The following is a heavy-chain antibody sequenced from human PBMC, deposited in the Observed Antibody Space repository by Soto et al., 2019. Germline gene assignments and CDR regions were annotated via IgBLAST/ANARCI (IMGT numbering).Heavy chain of an antibody. CDR2: ISAYNGNT. D-gene: IGHD3-3*01. CDR3: ARVPRGHYDFWSGYMEYYFDY. Sequence: ASVKVSCTASGYTFTIYGISWVRKAPGQGLEWMGWISAYNGNTNYAQKLQGRVTMTTDTSTSTAYMELRSLRSDDTAVYYCARVPRGHYDFWSGYMEYYFDYWGQGTLVTVSS. V-gene: IGHV1-18*01. CDR1: GYTFTIYG. J-gene: IGHJ4*02.